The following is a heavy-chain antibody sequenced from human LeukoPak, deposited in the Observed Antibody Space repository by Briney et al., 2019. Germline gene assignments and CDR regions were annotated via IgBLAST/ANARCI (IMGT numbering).Heavy chain of an antibody. D-gene: IGHD3-3*01. J-gene: IGHJ4*02. CDR3: ARGFSAQAEWLLYEPYFDY. CDR1: GGSISSGGYY. CDR2: INHSGST. Sequence: PSETLSLTCTVSGGSISSGGYYWSWIRQPPGKGLEWIGEINHSGSTNYNPSLKSRVTISVDTSKNQFSLKLSSVTAADTAVYYCARGFSAQAEWLLYEPYFDYWGQGTLVTVSS. V-gene: IGHV4-61*08.